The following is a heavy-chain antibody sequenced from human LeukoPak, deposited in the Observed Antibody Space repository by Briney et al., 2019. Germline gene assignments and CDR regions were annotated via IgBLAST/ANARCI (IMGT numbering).Heavy chain of an antibody. CDR3: ARDNDYGDYFGGLDY. CDR1: GGSISSGGYY. D-gene: IGHD4-17*01. V-gene: IGHV4-31*03. J-gene: IGHJ4*02. CDR2: IYYSGST. Sequence: SQTLSLTCTVSGGSISSGGYYWSWIRQHPGKGLEWIGYIYYSGSTYYNPSLKSRVTISVDTSKNQFSLKLSSVTAAGTAVYYCARDNDYGDYFGGLDYWGQGTLVTVSS.